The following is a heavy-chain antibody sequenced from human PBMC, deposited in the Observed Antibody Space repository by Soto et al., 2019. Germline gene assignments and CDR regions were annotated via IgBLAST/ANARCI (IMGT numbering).Heavy chain of an antibody. CDR2: IIPIFGTA. CDR1: GGTFSSYA. D-gene: IGHD2-8*01. CDR3: AKDKSLLGYCANGVCGGYFDF. V-gene: IGHV1-69*13. J-gene: IGHJ4*02. Sequence: SVKVSFTASGGTFSSYAISWVRQAPGQGLEWMGGIIPIFGTANYAQKFQGRVTITADESTSTAYMELSSLRSEDTAVYYCAKDKSLLGYCANGVCGGYFDFWGQGALVTVSS.